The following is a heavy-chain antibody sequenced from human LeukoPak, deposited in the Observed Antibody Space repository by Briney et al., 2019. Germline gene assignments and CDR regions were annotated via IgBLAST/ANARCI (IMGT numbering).Heavy chain of an antibody. V-gene: IGHV3-23*01. CDR3: AKDSYYGSGSYFDY. D-gene: IGHD3-10*01. CDR1: GFTFSSYG. J-gene: IGHJ4*02. Sequence: GGSLRLSCAASGFTFSSYGMSWVRQAPGKGLEWVSAISGSGGSTYYADSVKGRFTISRDNSKNTLYLQMNGLRAEDTAVYYCAKDSYYGSGSYFDYWGQGTLVTVSS. CDR2: ISGSGGST.